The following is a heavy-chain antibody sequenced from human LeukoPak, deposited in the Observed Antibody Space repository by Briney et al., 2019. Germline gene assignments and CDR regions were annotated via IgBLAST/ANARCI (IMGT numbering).Heavy chain of an antibody. CDR3: ARVTDYDFWSGPYYFGY. Sequence: GASVKVSCKASGYTFTSYYMHWVRQAPGQGLEWMGIINPGGGSTSYAQKFQGRVTMTRDTSTSTVYMELSSLRSEDTAVYYCARVTDYDFWSGPYYFGYWGQGTLVTVSS. CDR2: INPGGGST. V-gene: IGHV1-46*03. D-gene: IGHD3-3*01. J-gene: IGHJ4*02. CDR1: GYTFTSYY.